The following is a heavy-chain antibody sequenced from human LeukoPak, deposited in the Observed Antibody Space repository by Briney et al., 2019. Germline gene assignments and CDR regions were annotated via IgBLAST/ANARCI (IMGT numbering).Heavy chain of an antibody. J-gene: IGHJ4*02. CDR3: AASSSGWYLGDY. CDR1: GFTFTSSA. Sequence: SVKVSCKASGFTFTSSAMQWVRQARGQRLEWIGWIVVGSGNTNYAQKFQERVTITRDMSTSTAYMELSSMRSEDTAVYYCAASSSGWYLGDYWGQETLVTVSS. D-gene: IGHD6-19*01. CDR2: IVVGSGNT. V-gene: IGHV1-58*02.